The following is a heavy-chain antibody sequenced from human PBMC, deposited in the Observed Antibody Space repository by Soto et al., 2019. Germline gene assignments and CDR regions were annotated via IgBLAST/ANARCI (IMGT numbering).Heavy chain of an antibody. Sequence: QIHLVQSGAEVKKPGASVRVSCKTSGYSYRIYAITWVRQAPGQGLEWMGWISTYNHDTRYAQRFKDRLSMATDTPTSTAYMELRSLTSDDTAVYYCARDPSNTSGDKLSLDYWGQGTLVTVSS. CDR2: ISTYNHDT. J-gene: IGHJ4*02. CDR3: ARDPSNTSGDKLSLDY. V-gene: IGHV1-18*01. CDR1: GYSYRIYA. D-gene: IGHD3-22*01.